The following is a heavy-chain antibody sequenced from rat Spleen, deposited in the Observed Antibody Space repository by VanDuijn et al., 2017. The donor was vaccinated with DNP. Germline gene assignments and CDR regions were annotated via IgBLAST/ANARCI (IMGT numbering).Heavy chain of an antibody. CDR2: IWTGGST. Sequence: QVQLKESGPGLVQPSQTLSLACTVSGFSLTSYHVHWVRQPSGKGLEWMGVIWTGGSTEYNSALKSRLSISRDTSKSQVFLKMNSLQTEDTATYYCARAVNYPGTPFDYWGQGVMVTVSS. J-gene: IGHJ2*01. D-gene: IGHD1-4*01. V-gene: IGHV2-43*01. CDR3: ARAVNYPGTPFDY. CDR1: GFSLTSYH.